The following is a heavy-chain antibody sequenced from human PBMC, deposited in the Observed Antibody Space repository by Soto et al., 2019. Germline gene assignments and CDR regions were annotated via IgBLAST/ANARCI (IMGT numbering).Heavy chain of an antibody. V-gene: IGHV3-30*18. CDR1: GFTFSSYG. Sequence: ESWGGVVQPGRSLRLSCAASGFTFSSYGMHWVRQAPGKGLEWVAVISYDGSNKYYADSVKGRFTISRDNSKNTLYLQMNSLRAEDTAVYYCAKDRGPRDSGSYRRVHYGMDVWGQGTTVTVSS. D-gene: IGHD1-26*01. CDR2: ISYDGSNK. J-gene: IGHJ6*02. CDR3: AKDRGPRDSGSYRRVHYGMDV.